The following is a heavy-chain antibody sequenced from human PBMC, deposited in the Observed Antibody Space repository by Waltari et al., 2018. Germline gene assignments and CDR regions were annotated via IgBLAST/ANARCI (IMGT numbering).Heavy chain of an antibody. CDR1: GFTVSSNY. CDR3: ARSLSSGYYAEYFQH. V-gene: IGHV3-53*02. J-gene: IGHJ1*01. Sequence: EVQLVETGGGLIQPGGSLRLSCAASGFTVSSNYMRWVRQAPGKGLGLVSVIYSGGSTYDADSVKGRFTISRDKSKNTLYLQMNSLGAEDTAVYYCARSLSSGYYAEYFQHWGQGTLVTVSS. D-gene: IGHD3-22*01. CDR2: IYSGGST.